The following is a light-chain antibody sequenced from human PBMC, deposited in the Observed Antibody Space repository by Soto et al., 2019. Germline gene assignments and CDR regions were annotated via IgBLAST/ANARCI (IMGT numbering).Light chain of an antibody. CDR1: QNINTW. Sequence: DIQMTQSPSTLSASVGDRITITCRASQNINTWLAWYQQIPGEAPKLLIYDGSTLERGVPSRFSGSGSGTECTLTISSLQPEDFATFYCQQYKTYSRTFGQGTTVEVK. J-gene: IGKJ1*01. CDR3: QQYKTYSRT. V-gene: IGKV1-5*03. CDR2: DGS.